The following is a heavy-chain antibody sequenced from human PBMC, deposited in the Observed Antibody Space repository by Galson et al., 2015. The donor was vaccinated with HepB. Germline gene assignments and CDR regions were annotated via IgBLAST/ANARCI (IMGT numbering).Heavy chain of an antibody. Sequence: QSGAEVKKPGESLRTSCKGSGYSFTSYWISWVRQMPGKGLEWMGRIDPSDSYTNYSPSFQGHVTISADKSISTAYLQWSSLKASDTAMYYCARHSPRYSSSWYGWYFDLWGRGALVTVSS. CDR3: ARHSPRYSSSWYGWYFDL. D-gene: IGHD6-13*01. CDR2: IDPSDSYT. V-gene: IGHV5-10-1*01. CDR1: GYSFTSYW. J-gene: IGHJ2*01.